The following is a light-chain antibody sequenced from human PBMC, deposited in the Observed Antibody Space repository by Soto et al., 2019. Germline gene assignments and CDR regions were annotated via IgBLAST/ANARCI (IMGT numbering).Light chain of an antibody. CDR2: DNN. V-gene: IGLV1-51*01. J-gene: IGLJ2*01. Sequence: QSVLTQPPSVSAAPGQKVTIPCSGSSSNIGNSYVSWYQQLPGTAPKLRIYDNNKRPSGIPDRFSGSKSGTSATLGITGLQTGDEADYYCGTWDTSLSAGIFAGGTQLTVL. CDR3: GTWDTSLSAGI. CDR1: SSNIGNSY.